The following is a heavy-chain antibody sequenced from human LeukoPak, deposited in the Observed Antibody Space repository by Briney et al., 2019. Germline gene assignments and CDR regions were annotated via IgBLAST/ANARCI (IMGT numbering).Heavy chain of an antibody. CDR3: ASDSHIVVVTAIHRYFQH. Sequence: ASVQVSCKVSGYTFTGYYMHWVRQAPGQGVEWMGRINPNSGGTNYAQKFQGRVPMTRETSISTAYMELSRLRSDDTAVYYCASDSHIVVVTAIHRYFQHWGQGTLVTVSS. D-gene: IGHD2-21*02. J-gene: IGHJ1*01. CDR1: GYTFTGYY. V-gene: IGHV1-2*06. CDR2: INPNSGGT.